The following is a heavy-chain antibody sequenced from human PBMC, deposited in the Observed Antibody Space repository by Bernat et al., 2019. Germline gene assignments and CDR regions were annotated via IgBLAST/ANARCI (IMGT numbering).Heavy chain of an antibody. J-gene: IGHJ3*02. CDR2: ISRSSSYT. Sequence: QVQLVESGGGLVKPGGSLRLSCAASGFTFSDCYMSWIRQAPGKGLEWVSYISRSSSYTNYADSVKGRFTISRDNAKNSLYLQMNSLRAEDTAVYYCARDRISGYSYGYGFEGAFDIWGQGTMVTVSS. D-gene: IGHD5-18*01. CDR3: ARDRISGYSYGYGFEGAFDI. V-gene: IGHV3-11*05. CDR1: GFTFSDCY.